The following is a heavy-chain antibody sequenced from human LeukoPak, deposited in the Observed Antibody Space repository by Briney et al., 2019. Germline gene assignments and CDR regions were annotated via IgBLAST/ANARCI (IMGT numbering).Heavy chain of an antibody. CDR3: ARSGYSSGWYPYGYYYYYMDV. Sequence: SQTLSLTCAISGDSVSSNSAAWNWIRQSPSRGLEWLGRTYYRSKWYNDYAVSVKSRITINPDTSKNQFSLQLNSVTPEDTAVYYCARSGYSSGWYPYGYYYYYMDVWGKGTTVTVSS. J-gene: IGHJ6*03. CDR1: GDSVSSNSAA. V-gene: IGHV6-1*01. CDR2: TYYRSKWYN. D-gene: IGHD6-19*01.